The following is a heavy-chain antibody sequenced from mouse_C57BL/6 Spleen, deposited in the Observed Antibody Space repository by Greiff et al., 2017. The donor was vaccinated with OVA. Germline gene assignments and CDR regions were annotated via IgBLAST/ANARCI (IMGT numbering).Heavy chain of an antibody. CDR3: ARTYYDYGGASWFAY. V-gene: IGHV1-53*01. Sequence: QVQLQQPGTELVKPGASVKLSCKASGYTFTSYWMHWVKQRPGQGLEWIGNINPSNGGTNYTAQFKSTATLTVDKSSSTAYMQLSSLTSEDSAVYYCARTYYDYGGASWFAYWGQGTLVTVSA. CDR2: INPSNGGT. D-gene: IGHD2-4*01. CDR1: GYTFTSYW. J-gene: IGHJ3*01.